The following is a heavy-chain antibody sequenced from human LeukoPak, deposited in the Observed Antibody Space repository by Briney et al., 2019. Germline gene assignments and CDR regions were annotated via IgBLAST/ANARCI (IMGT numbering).Heavy chain of an antibody. V-gene: IGHV3-7*01. CDR3: ARDRGAQFTYYDSSGYYDY. J-gene: IGHJ4*02. D-gene: IGHD3-22*01. Sequence: PSETLSLTCTVSGGSISNYSYYWGWIRQPPGKGLEWVANIRQDGSEKYYVDSVKGRFTISRDNAKNSLYLQMNSLRAEDTAVYYCARDRGAQFTYYDSSGYYDYWGQGTLVTVSS. CDR2: IRQDGSEK. CDR1: GGSISNYSYY.